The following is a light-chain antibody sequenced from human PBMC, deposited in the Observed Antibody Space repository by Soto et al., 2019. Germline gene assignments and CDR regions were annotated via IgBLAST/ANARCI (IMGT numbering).Light chain of an antibody. CDR1: QTIRGL. CDR3: QQGHNWPIP. J-gene: IGKJ5*01. V-gene: IGKV3-11*01. Sequence: EIVLTQSPATLSLSPGERATLSCRTSQTIRGLLNWYQQRPGQAPRLLIYDTSNRATDIPPRFSGCGSGTDFKLAISGLDPVDYGVDFCQQGHNWPIPFGQGTRLDSK. CDR2: DTS.